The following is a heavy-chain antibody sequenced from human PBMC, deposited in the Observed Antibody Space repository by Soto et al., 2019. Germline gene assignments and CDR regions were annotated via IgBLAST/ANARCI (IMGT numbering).Heavy chain of an antibody. D-gene: IGHD2-2*01. Sequence: GGSLRLSCAASGFNFNAYVMNWVRQAPGKGLEWISIISFTGDSRYYADSVKDRFTISRDNSQNTLYLQMNSLRAEDTAVYYCAKKSCSSPGCPYGMDVWGHGTTVTVSS. CDR2: ISFTGDSR. J-gene: IGHJ6*02. V-gene: IGHV3-23*01. CDR1: GFNFNAYV. CDR3: AKKSCSSPGCPYGMDV.